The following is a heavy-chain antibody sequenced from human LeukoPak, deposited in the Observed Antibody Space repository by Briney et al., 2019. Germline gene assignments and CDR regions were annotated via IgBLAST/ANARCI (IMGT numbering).Heavy chain of an antibody. CDR3: TTRWYDSSGYYYFDY. D-gene: IGHD3-22*01. Sequence: GGSLRLSCAASGFTFSNAWMSWVRQAPGKGLEWVGRIKSKTDGGTTDYAAPVKGRFTTSRDDSKNTLYLQMNSLKTEDTAVYYCTTRWYDSSGYYYFDYWGQGTLVTVSS. CDR1: GFTFSNAW. J-gene: IGHJ4*02. V-gene: IGHV3-15*01. CDR2: IKSKTDGGTT.